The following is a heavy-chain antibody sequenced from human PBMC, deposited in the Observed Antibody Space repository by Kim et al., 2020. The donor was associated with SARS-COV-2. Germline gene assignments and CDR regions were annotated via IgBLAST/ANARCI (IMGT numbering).Heavy chain of an antibody. J-gene: IGHJ4*02. D-gene: IGHD1-26*01. CDR2: YAT. CDR3: KAGAPDNY. V-gene: IGHV3-73*01. Sequence: YATTYGASVKGRFTISRDDSKNTAYLQMNSLKTEDTAVYYCKAGAPDNYWGQGTLVAVSS.